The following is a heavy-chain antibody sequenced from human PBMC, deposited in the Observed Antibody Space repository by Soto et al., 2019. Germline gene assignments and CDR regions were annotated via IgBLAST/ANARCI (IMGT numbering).Heavy chain of an antibody. D-gene: IGHD4-4*01. J-gene: IGHJ6*02. Sequence: SVKVSCKASGGTFSSYTMSWVRQAPGQGLEWMGGIIPIFGTTTYAHKFQGRVTITADESTSTVYMELSSLRGEDTAVYYCARGALTTLAYYYGMDVWGQGTTVTASS. V-gene: IGHV1-69*13. CDR2: IIPIFGTT. CDR1: GGTFSSYT. CDR3: ARGALTTLAYYYGMDV.